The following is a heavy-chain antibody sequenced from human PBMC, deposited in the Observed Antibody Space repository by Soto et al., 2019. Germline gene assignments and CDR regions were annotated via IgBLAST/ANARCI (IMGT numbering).Heavy chain of an antibody. CDR2: IIPILGIA. Sequence: QVQLVQSGAEVQKPGSSVKVSCKASGGTFSSYTISWVRQAPGQGLEWMGRIIPILGIANYAQKFQGRVTITADKSTSTAYMELSSLRSEDTAVYYCARAQGYGSGSYPLDYWGQGTLVTVSS. J-gene: IGHJ4*02. CDR1: GGTFSSYT. V-gene: IGHV1-69*02. CDR3: ARAQGYGSGSYPLDY. D-gene: IGHD3-10*01.